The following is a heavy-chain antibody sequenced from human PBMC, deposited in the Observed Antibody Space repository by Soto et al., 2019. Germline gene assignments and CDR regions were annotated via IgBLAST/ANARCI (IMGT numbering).Heavy chain of an antibody. CDR1: GYTVTSYA. CDR3: ARSIVLVTALDY. Sequence: QVQLVQSGAEEKKPGASVKVSCKASGYTVTSYATHWVRQAPGQRLEWMGWINAANGNTKYSQKFQGRVTITRDTSASTAYMELSRPTSEDTAVYYCARSIVLVTALDYWGQGTLVTVSS. V-gene: IGHV1-3*05. D-gene: IGHD2-21*02. J-gene: IGHJ4*02. CDR2: INAANGNT.